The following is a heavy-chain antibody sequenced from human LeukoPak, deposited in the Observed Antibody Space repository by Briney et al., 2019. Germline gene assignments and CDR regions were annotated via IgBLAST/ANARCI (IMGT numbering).Heavy chain of an antibody. V-gene: IGHV3-7*01. Sequence: GGSLRVSCAASGFTFSNYWMTWVRQAPGKGLEWVANIKQDGSVKYYLDSIKGRFTISRDNAQNSVYLQMNSLRAEDTGVYYCARIGYSSSSLDYWGQGSLVTVSS. CDR3: ARIGYSSSSLDY. J-gene: IGHJ4*02. D-gene: IGHD6-6*01. CDR1: GFTFSNYW. CDR2: IKQDGSVK.